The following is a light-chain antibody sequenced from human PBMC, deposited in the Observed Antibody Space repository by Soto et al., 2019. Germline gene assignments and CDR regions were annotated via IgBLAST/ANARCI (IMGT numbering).Light chain of an antibody. CDR3: AAWDDSLNGPV. CDR2: NND. Sequence: QSVLAHPPSASGTPGQRVTISCSGTYSNFGSNPVTWYQQLPGTAPKLLIYNNDQRPSRVPGRYSGSKSGTSASLAISGHQSDDEADYYCAAWDDSLNGPVFGGGTKVTVL. J-gene: IGLJ3*02. V-gene: IGLV1-44*01. CDR1: YSNFGSNP.